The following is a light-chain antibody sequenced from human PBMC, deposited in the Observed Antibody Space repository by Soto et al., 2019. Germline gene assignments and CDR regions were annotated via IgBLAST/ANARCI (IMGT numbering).Light chain of an antibody. V-gene: IGKV1-5*01. CDR1: QSISNW. Sequence: DIQMTQSPSTLSASVGDRVTITCRASQSISNWLAWYQQTPGKAPNLLIYDASSLQSGVPSRFSGSGSGTEFTFTISSLQPEDFATYYCQQYSSYSYTFGQRTKLEIK. CDR2: DAS. J-gene: IGKJ2*01. CDR3: QQYSSYSYT.